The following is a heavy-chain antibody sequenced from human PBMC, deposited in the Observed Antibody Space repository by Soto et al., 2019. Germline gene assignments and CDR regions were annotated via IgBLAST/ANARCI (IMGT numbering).Heavy chain of an antibody. CDR3: AKVTKRAAAGRYEYYKYGMDV. Sequence: GGSLRLSCAASGFAFSTYAMTWVRQAPGKGLEWVSVISGSGGSSYYASSVKGRFTIPRDNSKNTLFLQMNGLRAEDTAVYYCAKVTKRAAAGRYEYYKYGMDVWGQGPTVTVSS. J-gene: IGHJ6*02. D-gene: IGHD6-13*01. V-gene: IGHV3-23*01. CDR1: GFAFSTYA. CDR2: ISGSGGSS.